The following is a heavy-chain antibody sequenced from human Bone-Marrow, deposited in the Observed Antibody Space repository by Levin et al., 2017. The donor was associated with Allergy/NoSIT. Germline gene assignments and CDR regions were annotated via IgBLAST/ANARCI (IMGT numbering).Heavy chain of an antibody. CDR2: ISSSSDYI. V-gene: IGHV3-21*01. CDR1: GFMFSRYS. D-gene: IGHD6-13*01. CDR3: RTSSWYDGMDV. J-gene: IGHJ6*02. Sequence: GGSLRLSCAGSGFMFSRYSMNWVRQVPGKGLEWVSSISSSSDYIYYADAVKGRFTISRDDGMNSVYLQMNSLRAEDTAVYYCRTSSWYDGMDVWGQGTTVMVSS.